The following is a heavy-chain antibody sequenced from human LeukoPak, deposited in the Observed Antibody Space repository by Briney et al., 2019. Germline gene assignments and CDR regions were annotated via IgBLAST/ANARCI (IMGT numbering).Heavy chain of an antibody. CDR3: TKSDGSGLIRI. CDR2: ISGSGGST. CDR1: GFTFSSYA. V-gene: IGHV3-23*01. D-gene: IGHD3-22*01. J-gene: IGHJ3*02. Sequence: GGSLRLSCAASGFTFSSYAMSWVRQAPGKGLEWVSAISGSGGSTYYADSVKGRFTISRDNSKNTLYLQMNSLRAEDTAVYYCTKSDGSGLIRICGRGTMVTVSS.